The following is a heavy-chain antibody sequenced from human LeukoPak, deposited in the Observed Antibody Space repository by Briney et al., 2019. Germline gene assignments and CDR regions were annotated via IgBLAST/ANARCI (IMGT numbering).Heavy chain of an antibody. CDR3: ARTDYGAVADLNWFDP. V-gene: IGHV1-46*01. CDR2: INPSGGST. J-gene: IGHJ5*02. CDR1: GYTFTSYY. Sequence: ASVKVSCKASGYTFTSYYMHWVRQAPGQGLEWMGIINPSGGSTSYAQKFQGRVTMTRDMSTSTVYIELSSLRSEDTAVYYCARTDYGAVADLNWFDPWGQGTLVTVSS. D-gene: IGHD6-19*01.